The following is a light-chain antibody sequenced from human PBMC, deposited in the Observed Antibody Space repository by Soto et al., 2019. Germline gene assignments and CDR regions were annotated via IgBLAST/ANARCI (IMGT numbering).Light chain of an antibody. CDR1: QNINRY. J-gene: IGKJ4*01. Sequence: DIQMTQSQPSLSASVGDKVTITCRASQNINRYLSWYQQGPGKAPKLLIYAASRLQSGVPSRFSGSGSGTDFNFTIAGLQPEDFATFYFLHSYSGPLNFGEGTNVEIK. CDR3: LHSYSGPLN. CDR2: AAS. V-gene: IGKV1-39*01.